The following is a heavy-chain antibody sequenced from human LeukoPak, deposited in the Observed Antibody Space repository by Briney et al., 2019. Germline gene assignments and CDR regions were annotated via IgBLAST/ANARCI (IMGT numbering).Heavy chain of an antibody. CDR2: IRYDGSNK. V-gene: IGHV3-30*02. J-gene: IGHJ6*03. Sequence: PGGSLRLSCAASKFTSSSSVMVWVRQAPGKGLEWLAFIRYDGSNKNYADSVKGRFTISKDNSKNTLYMQMNSLRGEDTAVYYCAKGGVGASYYMDVWGKGTTVTVSS. CDR1: KFTSSSSV. CDR3: AKGGVGASYYMDV. D-gene: IGHD1-26*01.